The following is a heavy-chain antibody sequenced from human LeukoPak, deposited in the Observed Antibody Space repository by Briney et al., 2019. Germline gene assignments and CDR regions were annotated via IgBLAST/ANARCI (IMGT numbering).Heavy chain of an antibody. CDR2: IYYSGST. D-gene: IGHD3-10*01. Sequence: ASETLSLTCTVSGGSISSYYWSWIRQPPGKGLEWIGYIYYSGSTNYNPSLKSRVTISVDTSKNQFSLKLSSVTAADTAVYYCASLYGSGSYYWFDPWGQGTLVTVSS. CDR3: ASLYGSGSYYWFDP. CDR1: GGSISSYY. J-gene: IGHJ5*02. V-gene: IGHV4-59*01.